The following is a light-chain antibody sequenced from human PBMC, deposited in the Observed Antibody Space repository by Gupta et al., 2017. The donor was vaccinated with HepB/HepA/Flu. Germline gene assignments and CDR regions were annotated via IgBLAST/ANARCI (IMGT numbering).Light chain of an antibody. Sequence: QSVLTQPPSLSAAPGQKVTISCSGASSNVGNDYVSWYQQRPGTAPKLLIYGSHERPAGISDRFSGSASGTTATLAITGLQTGDEADYYCASWDSRLIGYVFGTGTTVTVL. CDR3: ASWDSRLIGYV. CDR1: SSNVGNDY. V-gene: IGLV1-51*01. J-gene: IGLJ1*01. CDR2: GSH.